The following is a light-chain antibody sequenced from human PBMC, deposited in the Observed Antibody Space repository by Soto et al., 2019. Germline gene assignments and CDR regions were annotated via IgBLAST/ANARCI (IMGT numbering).Light chain of an antibody. J-gene: IGLJ2*01. V-gene: IGLV2-8*01. CDR1: SSDVGGYNY. CDR3: CSYAGSNSLI. Sequence: QSVLTQPPSASGSPGQSVAISCTGTSSDVGGYNYVSWYQQHPGKAPKLMIYEVNRRPSGVPDRFSGSKSGNAASLTVSGLQAEDEAEYDCCSYAGSNSLIFGGGTQLTVL. CDR2: EVN.